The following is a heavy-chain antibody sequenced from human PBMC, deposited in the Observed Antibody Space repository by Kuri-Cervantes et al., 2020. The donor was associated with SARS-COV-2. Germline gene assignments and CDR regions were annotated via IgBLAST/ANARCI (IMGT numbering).Heavy chain of an antibody. CDR2: ISGSGGST. D-gene: IGHD3-22*01. CDR3: AKGGLYYYDSSGYLDY. V-gene: IGHV3-23*01. J-gene: IGHJ4*02. CDR1: GFLFSASA. Sequence: GESLKISCEVSGFLFSASAIHWVRQAPGKGLEWVSGISGSGGSTYYADSVKGRFTISRDNSKNTLYLQMNSLRAEDTAVYYCAKGGLYYYDSSGYLDYWGQGTLVTVSS.